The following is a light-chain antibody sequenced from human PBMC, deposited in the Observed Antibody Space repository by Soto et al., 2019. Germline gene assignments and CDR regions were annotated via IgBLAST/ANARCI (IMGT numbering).Light chain of an antibody. CDR2: AAS. J-gene: IGKJ1*01. CDR1: QDIRSD. CDR3: LQHYNYPRT. V-gene: IGKV1-6*01. Sequence: AIQMTQSPSSLSASVGDRVTITCRASQDIRSDLAWYQKKSGKAPKLLIYAASSLQSGVPSRFSGRGSGSDFTLTISSLQPEDFATYYCLQHYNYPRTFGQGTMVEV.